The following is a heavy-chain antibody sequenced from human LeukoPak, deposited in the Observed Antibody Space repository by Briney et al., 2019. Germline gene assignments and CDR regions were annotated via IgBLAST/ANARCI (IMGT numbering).Heavy chain of an antibody. CDR3: AKRSGSYGPFDY. J-gene: IGHJ4*02. Sequence: GGSLRLSCAASGFTFTSYAMTWVRQAPGKGLEWVSALSGSGGSTYYADSVKGRFTISRDNSKNTLHLQINSLRADDTAVYYCAKRSGSYGPFDYWGQGILVTVSS. CDR2: LSGSGGST. V-gene: IGHV3-23*01. CDR1: GFTFTSYA. D-gene: IGHD3-10*01.